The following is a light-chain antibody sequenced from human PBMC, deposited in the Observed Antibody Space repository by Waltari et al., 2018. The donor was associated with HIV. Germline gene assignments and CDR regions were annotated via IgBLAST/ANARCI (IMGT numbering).Light chain of an antibody. V-gene: IGKV1-8*01. J-gene: IGKJ2*01. CDR3: QQYYSYPQT. Sequence: RITQSPSSLSASTDDRVPLSCRASQDIGTYVAWYQHKPGKAPELLMFASSTLQSGLPARFIGSGSGTDFTLTITCLQSEDLASYYCQQYYSYPQTFGQGTKLEIK. CDR1: QDIGTY. CDR2: ASS.